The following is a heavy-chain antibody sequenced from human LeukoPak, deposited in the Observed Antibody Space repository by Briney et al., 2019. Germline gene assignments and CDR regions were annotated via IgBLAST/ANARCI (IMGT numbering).Heavy chain of an antibody. V-gene: IGHV3-7*01. Sequence: GGSLRLSCAASGFTFSSYWMSWVRQAPGKGLEWVANIKQGGSEKYYVDSVKGRFTISRDNAKNSLYLQMNSLRAEDTAVYYCARDPYSGSYGDYYYYYMDVWGKGTTVTISS. CDR2: IKQGGSEK. CDR1: GFTFSSYW. CDR3: ARDPYSGSYGDYYYYYMDV. D-gene: IGHD1-26*01. J-gene: IGHJ6*03.